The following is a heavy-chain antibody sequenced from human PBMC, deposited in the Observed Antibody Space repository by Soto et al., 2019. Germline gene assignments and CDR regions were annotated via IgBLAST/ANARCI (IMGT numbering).Heavy chain of an antibody. D-gene: IGHD6-13*01. CDR3: VTGGRIAGHVYHFDD. V-gene: IGHV3-74*01. CDR2: IHFDESTT. Sequence: EVQLVESGGGLVQPGGSLRLSCAASRFSFSNYWMHWVRQAQGKGLVWVSRIHFDESTTTYADSLQGRFTISRDNAKNTLYLQLNSLRAEDTAIYYCVTGGRIAGHVYHFDDWGQGALVTVSS. J-gene: IGHJ4*02. CDR1: RFSFSNYW.